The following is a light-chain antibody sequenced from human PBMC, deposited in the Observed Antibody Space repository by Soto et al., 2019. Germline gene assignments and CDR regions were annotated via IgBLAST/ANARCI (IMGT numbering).Light chain of an antibody. Sequence: QSALTQPASVSGSPGQSITISCTGTSSDVGGYNYVSWYQQHPGKAPKLMIYEVSNRPSGVSNRFSGSKSGNTASLTISGLQAEDEADYYCSSDTSSSTSWVFGGGTKLTFL. J-gene: IGLJ3*02. V-gene: IGLV2-14*01. CDR1: SSDVGGYNY. CDR3: SSDTSSSTSWV. CDR2: EVS.